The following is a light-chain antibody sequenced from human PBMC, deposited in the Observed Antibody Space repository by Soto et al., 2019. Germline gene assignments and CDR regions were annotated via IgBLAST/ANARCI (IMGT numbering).Light chain of an antibody. Sequence: DIVMTQSPNSLAVSLGERATINCKSSQSVLYSSNNQNYLAWYQQKPGQPPKLLIYWASTRESGVPDRFSGSGSGADFTLTISSLQAEDVAVYYCQQYYSTPLTFGQGTKVEIK. CDR2: WAS. V-gene: IGKV4-1*01. CDR3: QQYYSTPLT. J-gene: IGKJ1*01. CDR1: QSVLYSSNNQNY.